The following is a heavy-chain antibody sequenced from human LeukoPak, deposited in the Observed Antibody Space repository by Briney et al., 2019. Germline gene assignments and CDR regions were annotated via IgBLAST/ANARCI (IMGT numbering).Heavy chain of an antibody. D-gene: IGHD5-12*01. Sequence: GESLKISCKGSGYSFTTYWIGWVRQTPGRGLEWMGIIYPGDSDTRSSPSFQGQVTISADKSTSTAYLQWSSLKASDTAMYYCARANSGYAFFDYWGQGTLVTVSS. CDR1: GYSFTTYW. CDR2: IYPGDSDT. V-gene: IGHV5-51*01. J-gene: IGHJ4*02. CDR3: ARANSGYAFFDY.